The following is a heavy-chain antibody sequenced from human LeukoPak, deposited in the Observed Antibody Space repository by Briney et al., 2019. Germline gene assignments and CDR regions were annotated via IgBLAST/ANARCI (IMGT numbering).Heavy chain of an antibody. CDR1: GVTFSTYA. J-gene: IGHJ4*02. CDR2: IIPIFGTV. V-gene: IGHV1-69*13. D-gene: IGHD3-22*01. CDR3: ARFYYYDNSGYGGYFDY. Sequence: SVKVSCKASGVTFSTYAITWVRQAPGQGLEWMGGIIPIFGTVNYAQKFQGRVTITADESTSTAYMELSSLRSEDTAVYYCARFYYYDNSGYGGYFDYWGQGTLVTVSS.